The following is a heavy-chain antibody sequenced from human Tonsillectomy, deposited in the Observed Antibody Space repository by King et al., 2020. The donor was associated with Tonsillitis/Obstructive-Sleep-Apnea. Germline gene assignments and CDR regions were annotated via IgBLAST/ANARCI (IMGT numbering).Heavy chain of an antibody. V-gene: IGHV4-31*03. D-gene: IGHD5-24*01. CDR2: IYYSGST. Sequence: VQLQESGPGLVKPSQTLSLTCSVSGGSIGSGNYYWTWIRQHPVKGLEWIGYIYYSGSTYYNPSLKSRVTISVDTSNNQFSLKLTSVTAADTAVYYSARDGDGTFVEYWGQGTLVTVSS. J-gene: IGHJ4*02. CDR1: GGSIGSGNYY. CDR3: ARDGDGTFVEY.